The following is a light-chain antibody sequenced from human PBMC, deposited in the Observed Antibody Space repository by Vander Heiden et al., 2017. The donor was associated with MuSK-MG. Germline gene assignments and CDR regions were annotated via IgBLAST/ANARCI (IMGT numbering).Light chain of an antibody. J-gene: IGKJ1*01. V-gene: IGKV1-5*01. CDR2: DAS. Sequence: DIQMTQSPSTLSASVGDRVTITCRASQSISRWLGWYQQKPGKAPKLLIYDASILESGVPSRFSGSGYGTEFTLTISSRQPDDFATYLCQQHNGYSEDTFGHGTKVEIK. CDR3: QQHNGYSEDT. CDR1: QSISRW.